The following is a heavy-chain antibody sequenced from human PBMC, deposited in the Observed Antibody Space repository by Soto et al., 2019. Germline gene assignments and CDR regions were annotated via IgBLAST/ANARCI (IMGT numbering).Heavy chain of an antibody. V-gene: IGHV1-2*04. CDR1: GYTFTGYY. Sequence: QVQLVQSGAEVKKPGASVKVSCKASGYTFTGYYMHWVRQAPGQGLEWMGWINPNSGGTNYAQKFQGWVTMTRDTSSSTAYMELSRLRSDDTAVYYCASDLAYIPQPPGDYYYGMDVWGQGTTVTVSS. CDR3: ASDLAYIPQPPGDYYYGMDV. CDR2: INPNSGGT. J-gene: IGHJ6*02. D-gene: IGHD1-1*01.